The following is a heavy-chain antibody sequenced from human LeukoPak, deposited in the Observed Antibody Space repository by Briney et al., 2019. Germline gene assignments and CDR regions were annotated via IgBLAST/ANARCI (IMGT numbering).Heavy chain of an antibody. Sequence: REASVKVSCKASGYTFTSYDINWVRQATGQGLEWMGWMNPNSGDTGYAQKFQGRVTITRNTSISTAYMELSSLRSEDTAVYYCARGLNIVPVVPAATLYYYYYYMDVWGKGTTVTVSS. CDR1: GYTFTSYD. CDR2: MNPNSGDT. V-gene: IGHV1-8*03. D-gene: IGHD2-2*01. CDR3: ARGLNIVPVVPAATLYYYYYYMDV. J-gene: IGHJ6*03.